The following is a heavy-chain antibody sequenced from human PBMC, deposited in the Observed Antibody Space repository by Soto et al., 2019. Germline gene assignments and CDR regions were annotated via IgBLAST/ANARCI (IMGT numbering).Heavy chain of an antibody. CDR1: GFTFTSSA. CDR2: IVVGSGNT. D-gene: IGHD4-4*01. J-gene: IGHJ6*03. CDR3: AAERSRVTASTYYYYYYMDV. V-gene: IGHV1-58*02. Sequence: SVKVSCKASGFTFTSSAMQWVRQARGQRLEWIGWIVVGSGNTNYAQKFQERVTITRDMSTSTAYMELSSLRSEDTAVYYCAAERSRVTASTYYYYYYMDVWGKGTTVTVSS.